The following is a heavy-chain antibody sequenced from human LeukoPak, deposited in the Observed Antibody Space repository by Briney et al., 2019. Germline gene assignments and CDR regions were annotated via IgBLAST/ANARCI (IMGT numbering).Heavy chain of an antibody. CDR2: ISYDGSNK. CDR3: AKGGELTSYYFDD. Sequence: PGRSLRLSCAASGFTFSSYAMHWVRQAPGKGLEWVAVISYDGSNKYYADSVKGRFTISRDNSKNTLYLQMDSLRAEDAAVYYCAKGGELTSYYFDDWGQGTLVTVSS. J-gene: IGHJ4*02. CDR1: GFTFSSYA. V-gene: IGHV3-30*04. D-gene: IGHD3-10*01.